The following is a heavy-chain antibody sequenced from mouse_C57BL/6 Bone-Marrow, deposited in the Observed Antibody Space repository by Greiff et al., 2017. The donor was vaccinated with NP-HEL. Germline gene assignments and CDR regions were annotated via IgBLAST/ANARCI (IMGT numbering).Heavy chain of an antibody. V-gene: IGHV1-54*01. CDR1: GYAFTNYL. D-gene: IGHD1-1*01. CDR3: ARYGSSSWFAS. Sequence: VQLQQSGAELVRPGTSVKVSCKASGYAFTNYLIEWVKQRPGQGLEWIGVINPGSGGTNYNEKFKGKATLTADKSSSTAYMQLSSLTSEDSAVYFCARYGSSSWFASWGQGTLVTVSA. J-gene: IGHJ3*01. CDR2: INPGSGGT.